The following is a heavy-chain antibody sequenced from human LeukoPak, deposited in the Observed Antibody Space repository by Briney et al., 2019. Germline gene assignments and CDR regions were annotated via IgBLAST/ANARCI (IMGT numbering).Heavy chain of an antibody. CDR2: IIPIFGTA. CDR1: GGTFSSYA. CDR3: FLIVVVPAAISY. Sequence: GASVKVSYKASGGTFSSYAISWVRQAPGQGLEWMGGIIPIFGTANYAQKFQGRVTVTADESTRTAYMELSSLRSEDTAVYYCFLIVVVPAAISYWGQGTLVTVSS. D-gene: IGHD2-2*01. J-gene: IGHJ4*02. V-gene: IGHV1-69*13.